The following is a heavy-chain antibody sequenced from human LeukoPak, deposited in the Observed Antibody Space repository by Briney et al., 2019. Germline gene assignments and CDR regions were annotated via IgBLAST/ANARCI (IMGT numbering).Heavy chain of an antibody. Sequence: SETLSLTCAVYGGSFSGYYLSWIRQPPGKGLEWIGEINHSGSTNYNPSLKSRVTISVDTSKNQFSLKLSSVTAADTAVYYCARGGKFTVSNAEYFQHWGQGTLVTVSS. CDR2: INHSGST. V-gene: IGHV4-34*01. CDR1: GGSFSGYY. J-gene: IGHJ1*01. D-gene: IGHD4-17*01. CDR3: ARGGKFTVSNAEYFQH.